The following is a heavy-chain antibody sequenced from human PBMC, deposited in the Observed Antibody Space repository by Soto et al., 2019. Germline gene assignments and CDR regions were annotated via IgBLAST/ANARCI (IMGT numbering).Heavy chain of an antibody. CDR1: GGSLSGYY. CDR2: INHSGST. CDR3: ARSSRTSTIPYY. V-gene: IGHV4-34*01. D-gene: IGHD5-12*01. J-gene: IGHJ4*02. Sequence: SXTLSLTCAVYGGSLSGYYWSWIRQPPVKGLERIGEINHSGSTNYNPSLKSRVTISVDTSKNQFSLKLSSVPAADTAVYYCARSSRTSTIPYYWGQGTLVTVSS.